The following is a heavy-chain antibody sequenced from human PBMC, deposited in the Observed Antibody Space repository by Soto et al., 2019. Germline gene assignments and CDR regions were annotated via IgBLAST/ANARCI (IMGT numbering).Heavy chain of an antibody. D-gene: IGHD2-2*01. CDR2: ITPIFGTA. CDR3: ARAGDIVFVPAANRAKGGMDV. J-gene: IGHJ6*02. CDR1: GGTFSSYA. V-gene: IGHV1-69*12. Sequence: QVQLVQSGAEVKKPGSSVKVSCKASGGTFSSYAISWVRKAPGQGLEWMGGITPIFGTANYVQKFQGRVTSTADESTSTANKEQSSLRSDDTAVYYSARAGDIVFVPAANRAKGGMDVWGQGTTVTVSS.